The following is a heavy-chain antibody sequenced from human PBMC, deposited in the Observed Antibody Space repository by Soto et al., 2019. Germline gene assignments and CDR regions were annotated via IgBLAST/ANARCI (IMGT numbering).Heavy chain of an antibody. V-gene: IGHV4-4*02. CDR1: GGSISSSNW. CDR3: ARRRGHPVIWAYYFDY. CDR2: IYHSGST. D-gene: IGHD3-22*01. J-gene: IGHJ4*02. Sequence: SETLSLTCAVSGGSISSSNWWRWVRQPPGKGLEWIGEIYHSGSTNYNPSLKSRVTISVDKSKNQFSLKLSSVTAADTAVYYCARRRGHPVIWAYYFDYWGQGTLVTVSS.